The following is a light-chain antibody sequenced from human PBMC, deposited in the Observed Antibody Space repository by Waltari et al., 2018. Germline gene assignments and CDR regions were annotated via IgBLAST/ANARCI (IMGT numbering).Light chain of an antibody. CDR2: LGS. CDR1: QSLLDSHGDNY. CDR3: MQTLQTPVFT. Sequence: DIVMTQSPLSLPVTPGEPASISCRSSQSLLDSHGDNYLDWYLQKPGQPPQLLIYLGSMRASGVPGRFSGSGSGTDFTLKISRVEADDVGVYYCMQTLQTPVFTFGPGTKVDIK. J-gene: IGKJ3*01. V-gene: IGKV2-28*01.